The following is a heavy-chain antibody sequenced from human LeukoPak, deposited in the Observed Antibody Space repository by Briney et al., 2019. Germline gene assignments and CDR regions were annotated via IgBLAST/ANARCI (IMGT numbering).Heavy chain of an antibody. CDR3: ARRTRYCSSTSCYSWFDP. V-gene: IGHV4-39*01. CDR2: IYYSGST. J-gene: IGHJ5*02. D-gene: IGHD2-2*02. Sequence: SETLSLTCTVSGGSISSSSYYWGWIHQPPGKGLEWIGSIYYSGSTYYNPSLKSRVTISVDTSKNQFSLKLSSVTAADTAVYYCARRTRYCSSTSCYSWFDPWGQGTLVTVSS. CDR1: GGSISSSSYY.